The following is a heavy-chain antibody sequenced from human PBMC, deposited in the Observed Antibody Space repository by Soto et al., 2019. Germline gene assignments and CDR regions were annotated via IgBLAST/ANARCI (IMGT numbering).Heavy chain of an antibody. J-gene: IGHJ2*01. Sequence: QDQLVQSGAEVKKPGSSVKVSCKASGGTFSSHTFSWVRQAPGQGLEWMGRIIPALGTATYAQKFQGRVTITADESATTVYMEPNSLRSGDTAVYYCARPDFGDYWYFDLWGRGTLVTVSS. CDR2: IIPALGTA. V-gene: IGHV1-69*08. D-gene: IGHD4-17*01. CDR1: GGTFSSHT. CDR3: ARPDFGDYWYFDL.